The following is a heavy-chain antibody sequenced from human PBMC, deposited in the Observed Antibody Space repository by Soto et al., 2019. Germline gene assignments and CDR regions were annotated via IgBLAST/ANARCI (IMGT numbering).Heavy chain of an antibody. CDR1: GFTFSSYG. J-gene: IGHJ4*02. Sequence: LRLSCAASGFTFSSYGMHWVRQAPGKGLEWVAVISYDGSNKYYADSVKGRFTISRDNSKNTLYLQMNSLRAEDTAVYYCARILDGFEIDYWGQGTQVTVSS. D-gene: IGHD5-12*01. CDR2: ISYDGSNK. V-gene: IGHV3-30*03. CDR3: ARILDGFEIDY.